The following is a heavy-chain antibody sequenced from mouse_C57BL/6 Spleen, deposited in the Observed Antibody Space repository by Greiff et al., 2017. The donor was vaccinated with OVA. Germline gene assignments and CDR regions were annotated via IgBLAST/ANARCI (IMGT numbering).Heavy chain of an antibody. CDR3: AREGYYGSSLYFDY. CDR2: ISYDGSN. Sequence: EVQLQESGPGLVKPSQSLSLTCSVTGYSITSGYYWNWIRQFPGNKLEWMGYISYDGSNNYNPSLKNRISITRDTSKNQFFLKLNSVTTEDTATYYCAREGYYGSSLYFDYWGQGTTLTVSS. D-gene: IGHD1-1*01. V-gene: IGHV3-6*01. CDR1: GYSITSGYY. J-gene: IGHJ2*01.